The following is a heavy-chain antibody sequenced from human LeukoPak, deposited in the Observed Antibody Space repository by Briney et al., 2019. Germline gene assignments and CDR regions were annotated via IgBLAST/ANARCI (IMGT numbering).Heavy chain of an antibody. V-gene: IGHV3-21*01. Sequence: PGGSLRLSCAASGFTFSSYSMNWVRQAPGKGLEWVSSISSSSSYIYYADSVKGRFTISRDNAKNSLYLQMNSLRAEDTAVYYCARSGLAYCYYMDVWGKGTTVTVSS. CDR1: GFTFSSYS. CDR2: ISSSSSYI. J-gene: IGHJ6*03. D-gene: IGHD2-21*01. CDR3: ARSGLAYCYYMDV.